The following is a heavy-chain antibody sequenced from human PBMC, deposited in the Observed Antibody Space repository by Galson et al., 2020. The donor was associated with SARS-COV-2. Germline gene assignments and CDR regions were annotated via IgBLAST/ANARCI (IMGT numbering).Heavy chain of an antibody. CDR2: IYYSGST. V-gene: IGHV4-59*08. D-gene: IGHD6-19*01. J-gene: IGHJ4*02. Sequence: ETSETLSLTCSVSGDSIIYYYWSWIRQPPGKGLEWIGDIYYSGSTNYNPSPESRDTITLDTSKIQFALKLTSLTDADTAGYYCARSGATVEVAGRAFEYWGQGTLVTVAS. CDR3: ARSGATVEVAGRAFEY. CDR1: GDSIIYYY.